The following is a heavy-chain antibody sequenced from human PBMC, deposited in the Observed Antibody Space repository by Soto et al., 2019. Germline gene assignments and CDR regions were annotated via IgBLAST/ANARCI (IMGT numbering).Heavy chain of an antibody. V-gene: IGHV3-23*01. J-gene: IGHJ4*02. D-gene: IGHD4-17*01. Sequence: EVQLLESGGGLVQPGGSLRLSCAASGFTFSSYAMSWVRQAPGKGLEWVSAISGSGGSTYYADSVKGRFTIARDNSKNTLYLQMNSLRAEDTAVYYCAILTTVVTPFDYWGQGTLVTVSS. CDR1: GFTFSSYA. CDR2: ISGSGGST. CDR3: AILTTVVTPFDY.